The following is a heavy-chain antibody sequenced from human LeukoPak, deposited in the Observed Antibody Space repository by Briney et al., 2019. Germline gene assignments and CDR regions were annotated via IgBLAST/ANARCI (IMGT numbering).Heavy chain of an antibody. CDR2: ISAYNGNT. J-gene: IGHJ5*02. CDR1: GYTFTSYG. Sequence: ASVKVSCKASGYTFTSYGISWVRQAPGQGLEWMGWISAYNGNTNYAQKLQGRVTMTTDTSTSTAYMELRSLRSDDTAVYYCARPHTYYDFWSGLNWFDPWGQGTLVTVSS. CDR3: ARPHTYYDFWSGLNWFDP. D-gene: IGHD3-3*01. V-gene: IGHV1-18*01.